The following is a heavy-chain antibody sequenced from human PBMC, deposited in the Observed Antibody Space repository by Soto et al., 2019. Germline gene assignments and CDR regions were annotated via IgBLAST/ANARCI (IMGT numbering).Heavy chain of an antibody. CDR2: ISVGGGST. Sequence: GGSLRLSCAASGFTFSSSAMTWVRQAPGKGLEWVSTISVGGGSTYYADAVKGRFSISRDNSTNTLYLQMKSLRAEDTAVYYCAKVNPRTPSYKLGWFDPWGQGTLVTSPQ. CDR1: GFTFSSSA. CDR3: AKVNPRTPSYKLGWFDP. J-gene: IGHJ5*02. D-gene: IGHD3-10*01. V-gene: IGHV3-23*01.